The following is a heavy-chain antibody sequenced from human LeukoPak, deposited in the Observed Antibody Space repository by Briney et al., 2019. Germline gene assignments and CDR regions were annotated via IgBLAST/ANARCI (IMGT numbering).Heavy chain of an antibody. CDR3: AKDRYSMYYYDSSGYYEIDY. Sequence: GGSLRLSCAASGFTFSSCVMSWVRQAPGKGLEWVSAISGSGGSTYYADSVKGRFTISRDNSKNTLYLQMNSLRAEDTAVYYCAKDRYSMYYYDSSGYYEIDYWGQGTLVTVSS. CDR1: GFTFSSCV. D-gene: IGHD3-22*01. J-gene: IGHJ4*02. V-gene: IGHV3-23*01. CDR2: ISGSGGST.